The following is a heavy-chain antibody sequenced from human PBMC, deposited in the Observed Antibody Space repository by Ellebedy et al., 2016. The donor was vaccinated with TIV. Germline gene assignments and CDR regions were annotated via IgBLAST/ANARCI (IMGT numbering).Heavy chain of an antibody. CDR2: ISSSTTTI. D-gene: IGHD1-26*01. CDR1: GFTFSSYS. CDR3: EREGSGSYGAEYFQH. Sequence: GESLKISCAASGFTFSSYSMNWVRQAPGKGPECISDISSSTTTIYYSDSVKGRFTISRDNGKTSLYLQMNSLRVEDTAVYYCEREGSGSYGAEYFQHWGQGTLVTVSS. J-gene: IGHJ1*01. V-gene: IGHV3-48*04.